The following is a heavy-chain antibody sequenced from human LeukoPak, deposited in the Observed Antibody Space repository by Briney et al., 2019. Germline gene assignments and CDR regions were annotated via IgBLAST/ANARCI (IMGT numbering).Heavy chain of an antibody. V-gene: IGHV1-69*04. Sequence: WASVKVSCKASGGTFSSYAISWVRQAPGQGLEWMGRIIPILGIANYAQKFQGRVTITADKSTSTAYMELSSLRSEDTAVYYCARVHGGYSGYDYPYFDYWGQGTLVTVSS. CDR2: IIPILGIA. CDR1: GGTFSSYA. J-gene: IGHJ4*02. D-gene: IGHD5-12*01. CDR3: ARVHGGYSGYDYPYFDY.